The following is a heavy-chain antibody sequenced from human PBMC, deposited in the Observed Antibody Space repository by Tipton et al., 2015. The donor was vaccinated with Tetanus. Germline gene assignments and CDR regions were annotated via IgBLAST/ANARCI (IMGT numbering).Heavy chain of an antibody. CDR2: VDRSGTT. CDR3: ARANFDSSKKGPFDS. CDR1: GGSMDGFY. V-gene: IGHV4-4*07. Sequence: LRLSCTVSGGSMDGFYWSWIRQSAGKGLEWIGRVDRSGTTTYNPSLKGRVTMSLDTSKNQFSLKLASVTAADTAVYFCARANFDSSKKGPFDSWGQGILVIVSA. D-gene: IGHD3-3*01. J-gene: IGHJ4*02.